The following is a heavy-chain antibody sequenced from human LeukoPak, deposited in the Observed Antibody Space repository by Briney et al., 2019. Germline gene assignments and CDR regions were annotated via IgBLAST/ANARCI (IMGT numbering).Heavy chain of an antibody. CDR1: GVTFSSYW. D-gene: IGHD5-12*01. CDR2: IKPDGNEK. J-gene: IGHJ2*01. Sequence: GGSLRLSCEAFGVTFSSYWMSWVRQAPGKGLEWVGSIKPDGNEKYYVDSVKGRFTISRDNAKNSLYLQMNSLRAEETAVYYCAKYSGSPYWYFDLWGRGTLVTVSS. V-gene: IGHV3-7*01. CDR3: AKYSGSPYWYFDL.